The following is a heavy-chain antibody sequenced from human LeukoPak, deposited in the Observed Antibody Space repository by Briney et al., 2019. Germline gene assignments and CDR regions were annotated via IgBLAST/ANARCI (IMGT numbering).Heavy chain of an antibody. D-gene: IGHD3-3*01. Sequence: SVKVSCKASGGTFSSYAISWVRQAPGQGLEWLGGIIPIFGTANYAQKFQGRVTITADESTSTAYMELSSLRSEDTAVYYCATHYDFWSGYYPKDYYYGMDVWGQGTTVTVSS. CDR3: ATHYDFWSGYYPKDYYYGMDV. CDR2: IIPIFGTA. V-gene: IGHV1-69*13. CDR1: GGTFSSYA. J-gene: IGHJ6*02.